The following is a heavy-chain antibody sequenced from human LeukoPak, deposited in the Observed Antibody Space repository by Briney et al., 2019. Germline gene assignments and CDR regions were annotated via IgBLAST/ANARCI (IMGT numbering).Heavy chain of an antibody. V-gene: IGHV1-2*02. CDR1: GYTFTGYY. CDR3: ARDAYYYDSSGYSYY. Sequence: ASVKVSCKASGYTFTGYYMHWVRQAPGQGLAWMGWINPNSGGTNYAQKFQGRVTMTRDTSISTAYMELSRLGSDDTAVYYCARDAYYYDSSGYSYYWGQGTLVTISS. CDR2: INPNSGGT. J-gene: IGHJ4*02. D-gene: IGHD3-22*01.